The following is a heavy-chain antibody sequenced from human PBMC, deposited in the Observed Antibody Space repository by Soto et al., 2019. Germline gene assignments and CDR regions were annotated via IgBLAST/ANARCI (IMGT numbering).Heavy chain of an antibody. CDR2: IKSKKDGGAR. J-gene: IGHJ4*02. D-gene: IGHD1-1*01. CDR1: GFMFSSAW. CDR3: VEGWNDF. V-gene: IGHV3-15*01. Sequence: EVQVVESGGDLVEPGGSLRLSCATSGFMFSSAWMSWVRQAPGKGLEWVARIKSKKDGGARDYAAPVNGRFSISRDDSKSTVYLQMNSLRAEDTGLYYCVEGWNDFWGQGTLVTVSS.